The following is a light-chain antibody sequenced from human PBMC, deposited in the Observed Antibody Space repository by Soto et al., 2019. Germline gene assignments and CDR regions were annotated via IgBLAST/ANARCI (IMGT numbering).Light chain of an antibody. V-gene: IGLV1-44*01. CDR3: AAWDDSLNSLV. J-gene: IGLJ2*01. Sequence: QSVLTQPPSASGTPGQRVTISCSGSSPNIGSNTVNWYQHLPGTAPKLLIYTNDQRPSGVPDRFSGSKSGTSASLAISGLQSEDEADYYCAAWDDSLNSLVFGGGTKLTVL. CDR1: SPNIGSNT. CDR2: TND.